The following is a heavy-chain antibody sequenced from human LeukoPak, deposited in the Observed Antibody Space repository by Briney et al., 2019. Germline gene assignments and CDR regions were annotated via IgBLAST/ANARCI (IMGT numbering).Heavy chain of an antibody. D-gene: IGHD2-15*01. V-gene: IGHV1-18*01. CDR1: GYNFNIFG. CDR2: INANNGNT. CDR3: ARVGVLVVFNWLDP. Sequence: GASVKVSCKTSGYNFNIFGVSWVRQAPGQGLEWMGWINANNGNTHYAQKFQGRVTMTTDTSTNTAYMELRNLRSDDTAVYYCARVGVLVVFNWLDPWGQGTLVTVSS. J-gene: IGHJ5*02.